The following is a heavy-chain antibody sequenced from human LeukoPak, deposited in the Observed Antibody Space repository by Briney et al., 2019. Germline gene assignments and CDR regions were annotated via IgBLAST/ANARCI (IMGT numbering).Heavy chain of an antibody. J-gene: IGHJ4*02. CDR1: GVSLSRSFYY. D-gene: IGHD5-18*01. V-gene: IGHV4-39*01. CDR2: IYYRGDT. Sequence: PSETLSLTCTVSGVSLSRSFYYWGWIRQPPGKGLEWIGNIYYRGDTYYNPSLKSRLTISVDTSKNQFSLKLSSVSAADTAVYYCARGDNYGYRYWGQGTLVTVSS. CDR3: ARGDNYGYRY.